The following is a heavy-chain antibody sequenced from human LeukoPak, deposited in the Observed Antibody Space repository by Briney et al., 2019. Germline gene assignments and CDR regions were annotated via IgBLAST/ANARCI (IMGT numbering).Heavy chain of an antibody. Sequence: PSETLSLTCTVSGGSISSYYWSWIRQPPGKGLEWIGYIYYRGSTNYNPSLKSRVTISLNTSKNQFSLSLSSVTAADTAVYYCARGAAATRGWGQGTLVTVSS. D-gene: IGHD6-13*01. CDR2: IYYRGST. V-gene: IGHV4-59*01. CDR3: ARGAAATRG. CDR1: GGSISSYY. J-gene: IGHJ4*02.